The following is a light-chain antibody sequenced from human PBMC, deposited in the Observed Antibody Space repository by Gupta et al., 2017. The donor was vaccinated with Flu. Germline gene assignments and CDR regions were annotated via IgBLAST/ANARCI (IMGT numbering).Light chain of an antibody. Sequence: QSALTPPASVSGSPGQSITISYTGTNSDVGSYNLVSWYQQHPGKALKLMIYEGSKRPSGVSNRFSGSKSGNTASLTISGLQAEDEADYYCCSYAGSSTWVFGGGTKLTVL. V-gene: IGLV2-23*01. CDR1: NSDVGSYNL. J-gene: IGLJ3*02. CDR2: EGS. CDR3: CSYAGSSTWV.